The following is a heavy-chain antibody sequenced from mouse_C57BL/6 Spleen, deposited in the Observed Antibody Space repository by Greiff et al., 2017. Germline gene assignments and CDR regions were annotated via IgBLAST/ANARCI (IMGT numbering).Heavy chain of an antibody. CDR3: TSPSSTTVVGGAPFAY. CDR2: IDPETGGT. D-gene: IGHD1-1*01. Sequence: QVQLQQSGAELVRPGASVTLSCKASGYTFTDYEMHWVKQTPVHGLEWIGAIDPETGGTAYNQKFKGKAILTADISSSTAYMELRILTSEDSAVYYCTSPSSTTVVGGAPFAYWGQGTLVTVSA. CDR1: GYTFTDYE. V-gene: IGHV1-15*01. J-gene: IGHJ3*01.